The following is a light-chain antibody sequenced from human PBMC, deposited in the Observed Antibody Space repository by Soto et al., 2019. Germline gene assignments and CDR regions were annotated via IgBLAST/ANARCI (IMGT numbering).Light chain of an antibody. J-gene: IGKJ1*01. Sequence: DIQMTQSPSTLSASVGDRVTITCRASQSIRSWLAWYQQKPGKAPKLLIYKASSIESGVPSRFSGSGSGTEFTLTISSLQPDDFATYSCQQYNSYRRTVGHGNKVEIK. CDR1: QSIRSW. CDR3: QQYNSYRRT. CDR2: KAS. V-gene: IGKV1-5*03.